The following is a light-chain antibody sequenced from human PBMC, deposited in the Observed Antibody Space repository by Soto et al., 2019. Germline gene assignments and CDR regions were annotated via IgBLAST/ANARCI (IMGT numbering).Light chain of an antibody. CDR1: RSKIGSNT. V-gene: IGLV1-44*01. CDR3: ATWADNLDGYV. J-gene: IGLJ1*01. Sequence: QSVLTQPPSASGAPGQRVTISCSGSRSKIGSNTVNWYQQLPGTAPKLLIYSHNQRPSGVPDRFSVSKSGTSASLAISGLQSEDEADYYCATWADNLDGYVFGTGTKLTVL. CDR2: SHN.